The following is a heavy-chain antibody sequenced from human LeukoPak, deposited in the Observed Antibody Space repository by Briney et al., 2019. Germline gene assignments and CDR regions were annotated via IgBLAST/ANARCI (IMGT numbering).Heavy chain of an antibody. Sequence: PGGSLRLSCAASGFTFSSYGMHWVRQAPGKGLEWVAFIRYDGSNKYYADSVKGRFTISRDNSKNTLYLQMNSQRAEDTAVYYCARGPYCGGDCYPMGFDPWGQGTLVTVSS. CDR1: GFTFSSYG. D-gene: IGHD2-21*02. CDR3: ARGPYCGGDCYPMGFDP. V-gene: IGHV3-30*02. CDR2: IRYDGSNK. J-gene: IGHJ5*02.